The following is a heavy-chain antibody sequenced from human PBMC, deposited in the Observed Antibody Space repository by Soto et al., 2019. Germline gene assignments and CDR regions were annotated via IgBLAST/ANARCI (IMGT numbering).Heavy chain of an antibody. D-gene: IGHD2-2*01. J-gene: IGHJ2*01. V-gene: IGHV1-18*01. Sequence: QVQLVQSGAEVKKPGASVKVSCKASGYTFTSYGICWVRQAPGQGLEWMGWISGYNGNTNYAQNLQGRVTMTTDTATSTVYMELRSLRSDDTAVYYCARRCSSTGGLDLWGRGTLVIVSS. CDR2: ISGYNGNT. CDR3: ARRCSSTGGLDL. CDR1: GYTFTSYG.